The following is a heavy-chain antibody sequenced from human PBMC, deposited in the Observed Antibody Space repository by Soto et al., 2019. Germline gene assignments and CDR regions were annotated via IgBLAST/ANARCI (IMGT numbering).Heavy chain of an antibody. CDR3: ARLSRGWLQGGYFDY. D-gene: IGHD5-12*01. Sequence: PSETLSLTCTVSGGSIISSSYYWVWIRQPPGKGLEWIGSIYYSGSTYYNPSLKSRVTISVDTSKNQFSLKLSSVTAADTAVYYCARLSRGWLQGGYFDYWGQGTLVTVSS. V-gene: IGHV4-39*01. CDR2: IYYSGST. J-gene: IGHJ4*02. CDR1: GGSIISSSYY.